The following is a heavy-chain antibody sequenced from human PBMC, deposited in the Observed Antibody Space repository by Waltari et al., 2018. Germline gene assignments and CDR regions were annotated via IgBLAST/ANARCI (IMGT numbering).Heavy chain of an antibody. D-gene: IGHD6-13*01. CDR2: IYYSGST. Sequence: QLQLQESGPGLVKPSETLSLTCTVSGGSISSSSYSWGWIRQPPGKGLEWIGSIYYSGSTYYNPSLKSRVTISVDTSKNQFSLKLSSVTAADTAVYYCARHEGDIEQQLFWWFDPWGQGTLVTVSS. J-gene: IGHJ5*02. CDR1: GGSISSSSYS. CDR3: ARHEGDIEQQLFWWFDP. V-gene: IGHV4-39*01.